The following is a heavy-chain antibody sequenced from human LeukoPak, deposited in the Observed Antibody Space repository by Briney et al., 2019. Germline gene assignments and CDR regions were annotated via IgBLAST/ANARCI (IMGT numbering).Heavy chain of an antibody. D-gene: IGHD3-22*01. Sequence: SETLSLTCAVYGGSFSGYYWSWIRQPPGKGLEWIGEINHSGSTNYNPSLKSRVTISVDTSKNQFSLKLSSVTAADTAVYYCARDTYYYDSSGYYGTHFDYWGQGTLVTVSS. CDR1: GGSFSGYY. CDR2: INHSGST. V-gene: IGHV4-34*01. J-gene: IGHJ4*02. CDR3: ARDTYYYDSSGYYGTHFDY.